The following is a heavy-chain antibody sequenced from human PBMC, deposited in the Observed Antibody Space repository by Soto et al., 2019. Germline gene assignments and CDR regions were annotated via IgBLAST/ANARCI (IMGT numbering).Heavy chain of an antibody. CDR2: IYYSGST. J-gene: IGHJ6*02. Sequence: QLQLQESGPGLVKPSETLSLTCTVSGGSISSSSYYWGWIRQPPGKGLEWIGSIYYSGSTYYNPSLKSRVTISVDTSKNQFSLKLSSVTAADTAVYYCARQTEGYCTNGVCWGLDVWGQGTTVTVSS. CDR3: ARQTEGYCTNGVCWGLDV. CDR1: GGSISSSSYY. V-gene: IGHV4-39*01. D-gene: IGHD2-8*01.